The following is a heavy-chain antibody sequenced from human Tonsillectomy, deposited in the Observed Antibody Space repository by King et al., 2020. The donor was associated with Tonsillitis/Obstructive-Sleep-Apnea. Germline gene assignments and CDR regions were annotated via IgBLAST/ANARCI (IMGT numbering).Heavy chain of an antibody. CDR3: ARPRGGAVTGPFDY. D-gene: IGHD6-19*01. J-gene: IGHJ4*02. CDR1: GDSITSSNYY. CDR2: VYYVGST. Sequence: QLQESGPGLLRPSETLSLTCIVSGDSITSSNYYWGWIRQPPGKGLEWIGSVYYVGSTSYNPSLKSRVTISVDTSKNQFFLNLNSVPAADTAVYYCARPRGGAVTGPFDYWGQGTLVTVSS. V-gene: IGHV4-39*01.